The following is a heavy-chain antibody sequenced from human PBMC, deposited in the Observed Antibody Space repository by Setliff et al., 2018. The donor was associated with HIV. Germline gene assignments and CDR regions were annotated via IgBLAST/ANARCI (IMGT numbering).Heavy chain of an antibody. CDR3: ARDPGYKSTWYGVFDI. D-gene: IGHD6-13*01. V-gene: IGHV1-2*02. CDR1: GYNFINYG. J-gene: IGHJ3*02. Sequence: ASVKVSCKASGYNFINYGISWVRQAPGQGLEWMGWINPNSGGTNYAQKFQGRVNMTRDTSISTTYMGLSRLRSDDTAVYYCARDPGYKSTWYGVFDIWGQGTMVTVSS. CDR2: INPNSGGT.